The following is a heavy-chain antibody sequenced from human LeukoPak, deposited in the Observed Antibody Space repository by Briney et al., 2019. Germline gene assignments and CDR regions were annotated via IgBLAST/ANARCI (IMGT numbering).Heavy chain of an antibody. D-gene: IGHD3-10*01. V-gene: IGHV3-48*02. CDR2: INSSSKTI. J-gene: IGHJ4*02. Sequence: PGGSLRLSCAASGFTFSSYSMNWVRQAPGKGLEWVSYINSSSKTIHYADSVKGRFTISRDNAKSSLYLQMNSLRDEDTAVYYCARGLLGRGGRSFDSWGQGTLVTVSS. CDR1: GFTFSSYS. CDR3: ARGLLGRGGRSFDS.